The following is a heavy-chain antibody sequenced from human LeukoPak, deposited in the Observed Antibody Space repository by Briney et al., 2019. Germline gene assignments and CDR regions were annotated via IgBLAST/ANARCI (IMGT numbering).Heavy chain of an antibody. CDR3: ARGSTVTPYYFDY. V-gene: IGHV4-59*01. Sequence: SETLSLTCAVYGGSFSGYYWNWIRQPPGKGLEWIGYIYNSGTTSYNPSLKSRVTISVDTSKNQFSLKVSSVTAADTAVYYCARGSTVTPYYFDYWGLGTLVTVSS. D-gene: IGHD4-17*01. J-gene: IGHJ4*02. CDR1: GGSFSGYY. CDR2: IYNSGTT.